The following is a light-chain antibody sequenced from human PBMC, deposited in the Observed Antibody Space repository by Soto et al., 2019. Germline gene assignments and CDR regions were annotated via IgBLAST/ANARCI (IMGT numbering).Light chain of an antibody. Sequence: DIQMTQSPSTLSSSVGYRVTIACPASQSIGSWLAWYKQKPGKAPKFLIYKASSLASGVPSRFSGSGSGTDFTLTISSLQPEDFATYFCQQSNSSPPTFGGGTKVDIK. CDR1: QSIGSW. J-gene: IGKJ4*01. CDR2: KAS. V-gene: IGKV1-5*03. CDR3: QQSNSSPPT.